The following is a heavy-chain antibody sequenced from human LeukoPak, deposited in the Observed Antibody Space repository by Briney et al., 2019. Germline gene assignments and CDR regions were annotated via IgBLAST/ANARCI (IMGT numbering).Heavy chain of an antibody. J-gene: IGHJ6*02. CDR3: ARAATVTTWADYYYGMDV. V-gene: IGHV4-31*03. CDR2: IYYSGST. CDR1: GGSISSGGYY. D-gene: IGHD4-17*01. Sequence: PSETPSLTCTVSGGSISSGGYYWSWIRQHPGKGLEWIGYIYYSGSTYYNPSLKSRVTISVDTSKNQFSLKLSSVTAADTAVYYCARAATVTTWADYYYGMDVWGQGTTVTVSS.